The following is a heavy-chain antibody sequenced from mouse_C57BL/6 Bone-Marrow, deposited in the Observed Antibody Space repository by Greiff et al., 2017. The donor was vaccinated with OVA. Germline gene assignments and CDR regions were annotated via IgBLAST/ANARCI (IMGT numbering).Heavy chain of an antibody. V-gene: IGHV5-4*03. J-gene: IGHJ1*03. CDR2: ISDGGSYT. CDR1: GFTFSSYA. Sequence: EVKLMESGGGLVKPGGSLKLSCAASGFTFSSYAMSWVRQTPEKRLEWVATISDGGSYTYYPDNVKGRFTISRDNAKNNLYLQMSHLKSEDTAMYYCARDYYGSSDVCGTGTPVTVSS. D-gene: IGHD1-1*01. CDR3: ARDYYGSSDV.